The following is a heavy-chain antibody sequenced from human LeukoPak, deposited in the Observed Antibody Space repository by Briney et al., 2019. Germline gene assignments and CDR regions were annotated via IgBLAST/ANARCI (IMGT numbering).Heavy chain of an antibody. CDR3: ARHGKVLRYFYWLLPFDY. CDR1: GASISITGNY. Sequence: PWESLSLAWTVSGASISITGNYWGWIPRPPGKGLEWAGRISYSVSTHYKPSFKSRVTISVDTSKNQTSLKLTSVTAADTAVYYCARHGKVLRYFYWLLPFDYWGQGTLVTVSS. CDR2: ISYSVST. J-gene: IGHJ4*02. V-gene: IGHV4-39*01. D-gene: IGHD3-9*01.